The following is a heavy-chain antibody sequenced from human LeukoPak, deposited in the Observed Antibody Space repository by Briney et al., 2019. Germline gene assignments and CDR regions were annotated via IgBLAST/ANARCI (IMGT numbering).Heavy chain of an antibody. J-gene: IGHJ6*02. Sequence: PGGSLRLSCAASGFTFINYAMSCVRQAPGKGLEWVAVIWDDGSNKYYADSVKGRFTISRDNSKNTLYLQMNSLRAEDTAVYYCARGGYSSSWSLSGIDVWGQGTTVTVSS. V-gene: IGHV3-33*01. D-gene: IGHD6-13*01. CDR2: IWDDGSNK. CDR3: ARGGYSSSWSLSGIDV. CDR1: GFTFINYA.